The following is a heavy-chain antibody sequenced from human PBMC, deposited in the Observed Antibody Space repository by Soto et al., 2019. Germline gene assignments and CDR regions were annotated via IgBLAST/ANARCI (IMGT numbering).Heavy chain of an antibody. V-gene: IGHV4-31*03. J-gene: IGHJ6*02. CDR3: ARDGGRGSGSSNNYYYYYGMDV. CDR2: IYYSGST. D-gene: IGHD3-10*01. CDR1: GGSISSGGYY. Sequence: PSETLSLTCTVSGGSISSGGYYWSWIRQHPGKGLEWIGYIYYSGSTYYNPSLKSRVTISVDTSKNQFSLKLSSVTAADTAVYYCARDGGRGSGSSNNYYYYYGMDVWGQGTTVTVSS.